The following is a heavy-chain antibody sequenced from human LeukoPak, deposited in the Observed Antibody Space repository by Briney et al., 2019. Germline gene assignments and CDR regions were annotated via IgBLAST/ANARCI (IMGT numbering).Heavy chain of an antibody. CDR1: GFTFSSYG. D-gene: IGHD2-15*01. CDR3: ARGATPFDY. V-gene: IGHV3-30*02. J-gene: IGHJ4*02. CDR2: IRYDGSNK. Sequence: PGGSLRLSCAASGFTFSSYGMNWVRQGPDKGLEWVAFIRYDGSNKYYADSVKGRFTISRDNSKNTMYLQMNSLRAEDMAVYYCARGATPFDYWGQGTLVTVSS.